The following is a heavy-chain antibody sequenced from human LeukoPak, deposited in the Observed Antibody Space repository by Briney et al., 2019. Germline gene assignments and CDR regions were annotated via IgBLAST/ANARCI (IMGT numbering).Heavy chain of an antibody. Sequence: SETLSLTCTVSGRSISSYYWSWLREPPGKGREGIGFIYQSGSTYYNASLESRVTISVDRSKTQFPSKLSSVTAADTAVYYCARARPYDSGGRGFDYWGQGTLVTVSS. V-gene: IGHV4-59*12. J-gene: IGHJ4*02. CDR3: ARARPYDSGGRGFDY. CDR1: GRSISSYY. D-gene: IGHD3-22*01. CDR2: IYQSGST.